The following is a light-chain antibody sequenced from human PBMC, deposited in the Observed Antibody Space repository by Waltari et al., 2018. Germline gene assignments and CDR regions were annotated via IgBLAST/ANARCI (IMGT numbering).Light chain of an antibody. CDR1: HSVNTN. CDR2: GAS. CDR3: QQYNNWPQT. J-gene: IGKJ2*01. Sequence: EIVMTQSPGTLSVSPGERATLSCRASHSVNTNFAWYQQKPGQAPRLLIYGASTRATGIPARFSVSGSGTEFTLTITNLQSEDFAVYYCQQYNNWPQTFGQGTKLELK. V-gene: IGKV3-15*01.